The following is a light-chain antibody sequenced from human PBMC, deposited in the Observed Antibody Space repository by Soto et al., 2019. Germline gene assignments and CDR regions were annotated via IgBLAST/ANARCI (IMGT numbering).Light chain of an antibody. CDR3: QQYNSYST. Sequence: DIQMTQSPSTLSASVGDRITITCRASQNINNWLAWYQQKPGRAPKLLIYDASSLESGVPSRFSGSRSGTEFTLSISSLQPDDFATYYCQQYNSYSTFGQGTKVEVK. CDR2: DAS. V-gene: IGKV1-5*01. CDR1: QNINNW. J-gene: IGKJ1*01.